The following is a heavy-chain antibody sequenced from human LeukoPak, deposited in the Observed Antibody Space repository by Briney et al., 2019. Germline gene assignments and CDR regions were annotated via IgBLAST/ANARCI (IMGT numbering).Heavy chain of an antibody. V-gene: IGHV3-48*03. CDR3: ANVRY. Sequence: GGSLRLSCAASGFTFSIYEMNWVRQAPEKGLEWLSYISGSGSTIYYADSVRGRFTISRDNAKNSLYLQMNSLRAEDTAVYYCANVRYWGQGTLVTVSS. CDR1: GFTFSIYE. J-gene: IGHJ4*02. CDR2: ISGSGSTI.